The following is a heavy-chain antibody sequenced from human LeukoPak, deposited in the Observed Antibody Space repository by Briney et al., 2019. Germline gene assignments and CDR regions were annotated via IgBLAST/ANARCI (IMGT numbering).Heavy chain of an antibody. CDR1: GFTFSSYN. CDR2: ITSGSSYI. Sequence: GGSLRLSCAASGFTFSSYNMNWVRQAPGKGLEWVSSITSGSSYIYYADSVEGRFTISRDNAKNSLYLQMNSLRAEDTAVYYCAKATYGSGSYVWFDPWGQGTLVTVSS. D-gene: IGHD3-10*01. J-gene: IGHJ5*02. V-gene: IGHV3-21*04. CDR3: AKATYGSGSYVWFDP.